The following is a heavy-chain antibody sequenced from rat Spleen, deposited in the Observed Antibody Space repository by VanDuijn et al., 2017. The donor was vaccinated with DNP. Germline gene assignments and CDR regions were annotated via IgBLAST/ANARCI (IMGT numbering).Heavy chain of an antibody. V-gene: IGHV5-27*01. CDR3: TTRDYFTGPYNSFPY. Sequence: EVQLVQSGGGLVQPGRSLELSCAASGFTFSNYDMAWVRQAPMKGLEWVATIATTSGSTYYRDSVKGRFTVSRDNAKNSLYLQMDSLRSEDTATYYCTTRDYFTGPYNSFPYWGQGTLVTVSS. CDR1: GFTFSNYD. CDR2: IATTSGST. J-gene: IGHJ3*01. D-gene: IGHD1-1*01.